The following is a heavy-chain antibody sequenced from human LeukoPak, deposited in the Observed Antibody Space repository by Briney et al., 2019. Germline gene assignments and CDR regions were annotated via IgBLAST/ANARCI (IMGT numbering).Heavy chain of an antibody. D-gene: IGHD3-3*01. V-gene: IGHV1-2*02. Sequence: ASVKVSCKASGYTFTGYYMHWVRQAPGQGLEWMGWINPNSGGTNYAQKFQGRVTMTRDTSISTAYMELSRLRSDDTAVYYCARELKSRRFWRRAIGAFDIWGQGTMVTVSS. CDR1: GYTFTGYY. J-gene: IGHJ3*02. CDR3: ARELKSRRFWRRAIGAFDI. CDR2: INPNSGGT.